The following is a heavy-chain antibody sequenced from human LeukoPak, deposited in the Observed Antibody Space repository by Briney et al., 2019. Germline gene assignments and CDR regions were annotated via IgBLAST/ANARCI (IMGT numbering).Heavy chain of an antibody. CDR1: GLTFSSYS. CDR2: ISTSSSYI. CDR3: ARAAIAAARIYYYMDV. D-gene: IGHD6-13*01. Sequence: GGSLRLSCAASGLTFSSYSMNWVCQAPGKGLERVSFISTSSSYIHNADSVKGRFTISRDNADNSLYLQMNSLRAEDTAVYYCARAAIAAARIYYYMDVWGKGTTVTVSS. V-gene: IGHV3-21*01. J-gene: IGHJ6*03.